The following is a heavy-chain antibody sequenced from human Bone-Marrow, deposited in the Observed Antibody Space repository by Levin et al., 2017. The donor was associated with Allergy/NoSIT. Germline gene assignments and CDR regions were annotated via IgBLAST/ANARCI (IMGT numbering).Heavy chain of an antibody. J-gene: IGHJ5*02. CDR3: ARANSSSWYIRYNWFDP. CDR1: GYTFTSYG. Sequence: PLASVKVSCKASGYTFTSYGISWVRQAPGQGLEWMGWISAYNGNTNYAQKLQGRVTMTTDTSTSTAYMELRSLRSDDTAVYYCARANSSSWYIRYNWFDPWGQGTLVTVSS. D-gene: IGHD6-13*01. V-gene: IGHV1-18*01. CDR2: ISAYNGNT.